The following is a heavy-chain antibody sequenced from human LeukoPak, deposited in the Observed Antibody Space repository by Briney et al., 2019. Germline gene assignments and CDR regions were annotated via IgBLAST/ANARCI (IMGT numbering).Heavy chain of an antibody. V-gene: IGHV3-53*01. CDR2: IYSDGRT. D-gene: IGHD2-2*01. Sequence: PGGSLRLSCAASGFTFSRYWMSWVRQAPGKGLEWLSIIYSDGRTYYAGSVKGRFTISRDNSKNILYLQMNSLRAEDTAVYFCARLNVPAAHYYYHYMDVWGKGTTVTVSS. CDR3: ARLNVPAAHYYYHYMDV. CDR1: GFTFSRYW. J-gene: IGHJ6*03.